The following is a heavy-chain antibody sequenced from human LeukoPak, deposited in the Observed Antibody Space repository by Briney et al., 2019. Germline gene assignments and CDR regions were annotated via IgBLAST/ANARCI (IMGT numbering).Heavy chain of an antibody. CDR1: GLTFSNYA. V-gene: IGHV3-23*01. D-gene: IGHD1-26*01. CDR3: AKDYSDSRVGDVFFEY. Sequence: GGSLRLSCAASGLTFSNYAMSWFRQAPGKGLEWVSGITSGFTPHYADSVKGRFTISRDNSKDTFHLQMNSLRAEDTAVYYCAKDYSDSRVGDVFFEYWGQGTLVTVSS. CDR2: ITSGFTP. J-gene: IGHJ4*02.